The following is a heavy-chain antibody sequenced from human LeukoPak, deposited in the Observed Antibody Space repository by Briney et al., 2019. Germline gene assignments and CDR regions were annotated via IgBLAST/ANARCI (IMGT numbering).Heavy chain of an antibody. J-gene: IGHJ3*01. V-gene: IGHV3-30*18. Sequence: GRSXRLSCAASGFTFNLDGMHWVXQAPGKGLEWVAIVSNDGRDKKYADSVWGRFTISRDNSENTLYLQMNNLRPEDTALYYCAKDRPNYYETSGPLEGDALDVWGRGTMVIVSS. CDR3: AKDRPNYYETSGPLEGDALDV. CDR1: GFTFNLDG. D-gene: IGHD3-22*01. CDR2: VSNDGRDK.